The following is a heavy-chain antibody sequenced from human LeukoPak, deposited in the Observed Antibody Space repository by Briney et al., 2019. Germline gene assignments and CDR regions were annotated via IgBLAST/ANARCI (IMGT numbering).Heavy chain of an antibody. CDR1: GYTFTNYG. V-gene: IGHV1-18*01. CDR3: ARDTYQGVLFYYYYMDV. Sequence: ASVKVSCKASGYTFTNYGINWVRQAPGQGLEWMGWISAYNGNTNYAQKLQGRVTMTTDTSTSTAYMELRSLRSDDTAVYYCARDTYQGVLFYYYYMDVWGKGTTVTISS. J-gene: IGHJ6*03. D-gene: IGHD2-21*01. CDR2: ISAYNGNT.